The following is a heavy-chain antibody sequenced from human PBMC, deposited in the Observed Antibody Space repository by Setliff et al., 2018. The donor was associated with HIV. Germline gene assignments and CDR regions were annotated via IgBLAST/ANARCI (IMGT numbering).Heavy chain of an antibody. Sequence: SETLSLTCAVYGGSFSDYSWSWIRQPPGKGLEWIGEINYSGSTKYNPSLKSRVTISVDTSKNQFSLKLRSVTAADTAVYYCASELQGHSSSWPNYWGQGTLVTVSS. V-gene: IGHV4-34*01. CDR3: ASELQGHSSSWPNY. CDR2: INYSGST. D-gene: IGHD6-13*01. CDR1: GGSFSDYS. J-gene: IGHJ4*02.